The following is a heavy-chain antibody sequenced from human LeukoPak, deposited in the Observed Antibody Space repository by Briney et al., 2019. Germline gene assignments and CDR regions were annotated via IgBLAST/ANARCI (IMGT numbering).Heavy chain of an antibody. CDR1: GFTFSTYE. D-gene: IGHD2-8*01. Sequence: PGGSLRLSCAASGFTFSTYEMHWVRQAPGKGLEWVSYISSSSNTVYYVDSVKGRFTIFRDNAKNSLYLQMNSLRAEDTAVYYCARDNGKNSYYYGMDVWGKGTTVTVSS. J-gene: IGHJ6*04. V-gene: IGHV3-48*03. CDR2: ISSSSNTV. CDR3: ARDNGKNSYYYGMDV.